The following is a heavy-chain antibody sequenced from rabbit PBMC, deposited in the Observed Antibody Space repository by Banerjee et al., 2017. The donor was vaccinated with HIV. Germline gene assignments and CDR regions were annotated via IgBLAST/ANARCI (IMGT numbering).Heavy chain of an antibody. V-gene: IGHV1S40*01. CDR2: VVTGSSGST. Sequence: QSLEESGGDLVKPGASLTLTCTASGFSFSSYWMCWVRQAPGKGLEWIGCVVTGSSGSTNYASWAKGRFTISKTSPTTVTLQVTSLTAADTATYFCTRTVNLWGQGTLVTVS. CDR3: TRTVNL. CDR1: GFSFSSYW. J-gene: IGHJ4*01.